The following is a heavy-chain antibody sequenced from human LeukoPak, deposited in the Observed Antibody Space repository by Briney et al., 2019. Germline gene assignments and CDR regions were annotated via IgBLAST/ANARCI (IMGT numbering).Heavy chain of an antibody. CDR3: ARVIRSGWEGELSD. CDR1: GFTISSYW. V-gene: IGHV3-74*01. Sequence: PGGSLRLSCAASGFTISSYWMHWVRQAPGKGLVWVSRISSDGSSTNYAGSVKGRFTISRDNAKNTLYLQMSSLRAEDTAVYYCARVIRSGWEGELSDWGQGTLVTVSS. CDR2: ISSDGSST. J-gene: IGHJ4*02. D-gene: IGHD6-25*01.